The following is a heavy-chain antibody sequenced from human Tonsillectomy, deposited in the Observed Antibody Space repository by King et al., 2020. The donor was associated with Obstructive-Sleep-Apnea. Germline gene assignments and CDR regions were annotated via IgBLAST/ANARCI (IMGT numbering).Heavy chain of an antibody. V-gene: IGHV3-23*04. J-gene: IGHJ1*01. Sequence: VQLVESGGGLVQPGWSLRLSCAASGFTFSSYAMSWVRQAPGKGLEWVSAISGSGGSTYYADSVKGRFTISRDNSKNTLYLQMNSLRAEDTAVYYCAKDSETYYYDSSGYHGYFQHWGQGTLVTVSS. CDR3: AKDSETYYYDSSGYHGYFQH. D-gene: IGHD3-22*01. CDR2: ISGSGGST. CDR1: GFTFSSYA.